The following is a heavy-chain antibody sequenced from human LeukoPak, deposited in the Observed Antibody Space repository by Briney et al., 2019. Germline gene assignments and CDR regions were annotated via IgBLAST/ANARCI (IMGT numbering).Heavy chain of an antibody. Sequence: SETLSLTCTVSGGSISSYYWSWIRQPPGKGLEWIGYIYYSGSTNYNPSLKSRVTISVDTSKNQFSLKLSSVTAADTAVYYCVRDYSSSWYREGYYGMDVWGQGTTVTVSS. D-gene: IGHD6-13*01. CDR1: GGSISSYY. CDR2: IYYSGST. CDR3: VRDYSSSWYREGYYGMDV. J-gene: IGHJ6*02. V-gene: IGHV4-59*12.